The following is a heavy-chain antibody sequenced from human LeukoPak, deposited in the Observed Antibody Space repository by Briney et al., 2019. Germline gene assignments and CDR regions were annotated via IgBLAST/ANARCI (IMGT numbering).Heavy chain of an antibody. J-gene: IGHJ4*02. V-gene: IGHV1-18*01. D-gene: IGHD3-22*01. CDR1: GYTFTSYG. CDR2: ISAYNGNT. Sequence: ASVKVSCKASGYTFTSYGISWVRQAPGQGLEWMGWISAYNGNTNYAQKLQGRVTMTTDTSTSTAYMELRSLRSDDTAVYYCARGTYYCDSSGYTEGDYWGQGTLVTVSS. CDR3: ARGTYYCDSSGYTEGDY.